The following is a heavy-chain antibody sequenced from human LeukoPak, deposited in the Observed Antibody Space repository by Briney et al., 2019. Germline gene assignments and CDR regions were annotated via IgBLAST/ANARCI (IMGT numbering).Heavy chain of an antibody. Sequence: ASVKVSCKASGYTFTGYYMHWVRPAPGQGLEWMGWINPNSGGTNYAQKFQGRVTMTRDTSISTAYMELSRLRSDDTAVYYCARDATAIKTVFDPWGQGTLVTVSS. D-gene: IGHD5-18*01. V-gene: IGHV1-2*02. CDR2: INPNSGGT. CDR1: GYTFTGYY. J-gene: IGHJ5*02. CDR3: ARDATAIKTVFDP.